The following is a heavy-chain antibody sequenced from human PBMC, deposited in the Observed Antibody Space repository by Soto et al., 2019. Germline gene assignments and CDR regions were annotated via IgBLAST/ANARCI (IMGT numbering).Heavy chain of an antibody. CDR3: ARDGYCSSTSCQNWFDP. J-gene: IGHJ5*02. D-gene: IGHD2-2*03. Sequence: ASVKVSCKASGYTFTSYGISWVRQAPGQGLEWMGWISAYNGNTNYAQKLQGRVTMTTDTSTSTAYMELRSLRPDDTAVYYCARDGYCSSTSCQNWFDPWGQGTLVTVSS. V-gene: IGHV1-18*01. CDR2: ISAYNGNT. CDR1: GYTFTSYG.